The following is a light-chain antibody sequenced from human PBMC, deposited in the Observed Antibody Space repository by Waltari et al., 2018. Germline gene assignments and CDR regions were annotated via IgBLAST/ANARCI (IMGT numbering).Light chain of an antibody. V-gene: IGLV2-14*03. J-gene: IGLJ3*02. CDR2: DVN. CDR1: SNDVGGHNY. CDR3: SSYSTSGTWV. Sequence: QSALTQPASVSGSPGQSITTSCTGTSNDVGGHNYVSWCQQPPGKAPKLMIYDVNNRPSGVSNRFSGSKSGNTASLTISGLQTEDEADYYCSSYSTSGTWVFGGGTKLAVL.